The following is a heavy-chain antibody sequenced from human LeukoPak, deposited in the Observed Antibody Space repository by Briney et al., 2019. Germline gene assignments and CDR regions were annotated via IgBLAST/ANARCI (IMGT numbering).Heavy chain of an antibody. J-gene: IGHJ5*02. Sequence: GGSLRLSCAASEFXFSNYAINWVRQAPGKGLEWVSDISGGGGSTYYADSVKGRFTISRDNSKNTLYLQMDSLRAEDTALYYCAKGSGVNHYHWIDPWGQGTLVTVSS. CDR3: AKGSGVNHYHWIDP. CDR2: ISGGGGST. V-gene: IGHV3-23*01. D-gene: IGHD2-8*01. CDR1: EFXFSNYA.